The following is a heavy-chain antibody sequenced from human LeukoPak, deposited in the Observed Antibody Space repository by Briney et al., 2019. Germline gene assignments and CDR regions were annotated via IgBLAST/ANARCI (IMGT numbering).Heavy chain of an antibody. J-gene: IGHJ3*02. D-gene: IGHD3-9*01. V-gene: IGHV3-30-3*01. CDR1: GFTFSNYA. CDR3: ASVLRYFDWLFGGGVEAFDI. Sequence: TGGSLRLSCAASGFTFSNYAVHWVRQAPGKGLEWVAVISYDGSNKYYADSVKGRFTISRDNSKNTLYLQMNSLRAEDTAVYYCASVLRYFDWLFGGGVEAFDIWGQGTMVTVSS. CDR2: ISYDGSNK.